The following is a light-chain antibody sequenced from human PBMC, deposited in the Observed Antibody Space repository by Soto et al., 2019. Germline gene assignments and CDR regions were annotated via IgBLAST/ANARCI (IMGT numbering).Light chain of an antibody. Sequence: QSVLTQPPSASGTPGQMVTISCSGSSSHIGSNTVNWYQQLPGTAPKLLIYSNNQRPSGVPDRFSGSKSGTSASLAISGLQSADEADYYCAAWDDRLNGVFGGGTKLTVL. V-gene: IGLV1-44*01. CDR3: AAWDDRLNGV. CDR2: SNN. J-gene: IGLJ3*02. CDR1: SSHIGSNT.